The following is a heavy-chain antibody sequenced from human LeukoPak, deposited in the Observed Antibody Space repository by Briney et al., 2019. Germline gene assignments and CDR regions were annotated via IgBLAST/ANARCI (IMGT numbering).Heavy chain of an antibody. CDR1: GYTFTGYY. V-gene: IGHV1-2*02. CDR2: INPNSGGT. D-gene: IGHD1-26*01. Sequence: ASVKVSCKASGYTFTGYYVHWVRQAPGQGLEWMGWINPNSGGTNYAQKFQGRVTMTRDTSINTAYMELSRLRSDDTAVYYCAATYSGSHLSNWGQGTLVTVSS. CDR3: AATYSGSHLSN. J-gene: IGHJ4*02.